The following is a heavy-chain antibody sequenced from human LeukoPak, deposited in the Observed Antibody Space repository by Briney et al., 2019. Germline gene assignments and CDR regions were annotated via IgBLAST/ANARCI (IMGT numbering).Heavy chain of an antibody. CDR1: GYSFTSYW. V-gene: IGHV5-51*01. CDR2: IYPGDSDT. Sequence: GESLKIPCKGSGYSFTSYWIGWVRQMPGKGLEWMGIIYPGDSDTRYSPSFQGQVTISADKSISTAYLQWSSLKASDTAMYYCARRRGYSYGVNWFDPWGQGTLVTVSS. D-gene: IGHD5-18*01. CDR3: ARRRGYSYGVNWFDP. J-gene: IGHJ5*02.